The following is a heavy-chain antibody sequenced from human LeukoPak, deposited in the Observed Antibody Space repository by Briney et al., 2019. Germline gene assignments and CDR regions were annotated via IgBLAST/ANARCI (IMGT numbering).Heavy chain of an antibody. CDR3: AKDDGSGTTDY. CDR2: ISGSGGST. D-gene: IGHD3-10*01. CDR1: GFTFCSYA. Sequence: GGSLRLSCAASGFTFCSYAMNWVGQAPGKGLEWVSAISGSGGSTYYADSGKGRFPISRDKSQTTLYLPRKNLRAEDTAVYYCAKDDGSGTTDYWGQGALVTVSS. V-gene: IGHV3-23*01. J-gene: IGHJ4*02.